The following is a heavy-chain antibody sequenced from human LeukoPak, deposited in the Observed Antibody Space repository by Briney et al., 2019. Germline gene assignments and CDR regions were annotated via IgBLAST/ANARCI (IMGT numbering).Heavy chain of an antibody. V-gene: IGHV1-2*02. Sequence: ASVKVSCKASGYTFTGYYMHWVRQAPGQGLECMGWINPNSGGTNYAQKFQGRVTMTRDTSISTAYMELSRLRSDDTAVYYCATIIAAAGHTRITRGYWGQGTLVTVSS. D-gene: IGHD6-13*01. CDR1: GYTFTGYY. CDR3: ATIIAAAGHTRITRGY. CDR2: INPNSGGT. J-gene: IGHJ4*02.